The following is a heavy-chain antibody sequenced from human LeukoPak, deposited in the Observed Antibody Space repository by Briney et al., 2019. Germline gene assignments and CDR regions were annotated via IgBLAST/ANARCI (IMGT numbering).Heavy chain of an antibody. CDR1: GYTFTSYG. CDR2: ISAHNGNT. CDR3: ARVGSSSWYLNYYYYYMDV. Sequence: ASVKVSCKASGYTFTSYGISWVRQAPGQGLEWMGWISAHNGNTNYAQKLQGRVTMTTDTSTSTAYMELRSLRSDDTAVYYCARVGSSSWYLNYYYYYMDVWGKGTTVTVSS. V-gene: IGHV1-18*01. J-gene: IGHJ6*03. D-gene: IGHD6-13*01.